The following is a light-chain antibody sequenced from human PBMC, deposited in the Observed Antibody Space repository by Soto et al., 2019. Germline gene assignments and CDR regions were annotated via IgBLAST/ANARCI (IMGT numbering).Light chain of an antibody. J-gene: IGKJ1*01. Sequence: DIVMTQSPATLSVSQGERATLSCRASQNIRTNLAWYQHKPGQAPRLLIYGASTGATGVPARFSGSGSGTEFTLTISSLQSEDVAAYDGQQYNNWPRTFGQGTKVEIK. V-gene: IGKV3-15*01. CDR2: GAS. CDR1: QNIRTN. CDR3: QQYNNWPRT.